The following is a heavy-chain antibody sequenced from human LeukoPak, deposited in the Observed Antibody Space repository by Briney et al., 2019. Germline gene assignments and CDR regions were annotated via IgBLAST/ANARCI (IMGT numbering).Heavy chain of an antibody. CDR3: AKPVIPSSYQETYYMDV. D-gene: IGHD2-21*01. V-gene: IGHV3-30*02. CDR2: IRHDESRT. J-gene: IGHJ6*03. CDR1: GFIFSAYG. Sequence: RGSLRLSCAAAGFIFSAYGMHWVRQDPGEGLEWVAYIRHDESRTFYADSVKGRFTISRDDSKNTLYLQMHILRAEDTALYYCAKPVIPSSYQETYYMDVWGKGTTVTVS.